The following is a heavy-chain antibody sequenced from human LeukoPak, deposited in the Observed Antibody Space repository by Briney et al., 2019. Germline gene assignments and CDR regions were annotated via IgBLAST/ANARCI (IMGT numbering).Heavy chain of an antibody. J-gene: IGHJ6*02. CDR1: GFTFDNYA. CDR3: AKDISGATYYYYGMDV. D-gene: IGHD1-26*01. CDR2: IGWNSGSI. Sequence: PGRSLRLSCAASGFTFDNYAMHWVRQAPGKGLGWVSGIGWNSGSIGYADSVKGRFTISRDNAKNSLYLQMNSLRAEDTAFYYCAKDISGATYYYYGMDVWGQGTTVTVSS. V-gene: IGHV3-9*01.